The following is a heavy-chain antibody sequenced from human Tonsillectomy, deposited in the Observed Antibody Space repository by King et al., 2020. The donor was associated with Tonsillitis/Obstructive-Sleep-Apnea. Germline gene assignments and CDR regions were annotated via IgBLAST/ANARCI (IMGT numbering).Heavy chain of an antibody. CDR2: IYYSGST. D-gene: IGHD3-3*01. V-gene: IGHV4-39*01. CDR1: GGSISSSSYY. J-gene: IGHJ6*02. CDR3: ARQDDFWSGYDLDYYGMDV. Sequence: QLQESGPGLVKPSETLSLTCTVSGGSISSSSYYWGWIRQPPGKGLEWIGSIYYSGSTYYNPSLKSRVTISVDTSKNQFSLKLRSVTAADTAVYHCARQDDFWSGYDLDYYGMDVWGQGTTVTVSS.